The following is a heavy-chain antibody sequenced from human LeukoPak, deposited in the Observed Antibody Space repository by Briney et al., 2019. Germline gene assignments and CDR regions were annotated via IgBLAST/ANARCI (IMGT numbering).Heavy chain of an antibody. CDR1: GFTFSSYA. CDR2: ITSSGAAT. Sequence: PGGSLRLSCAASGFTFSSYAMSWVRQAPGKGLEWVSSITSSGAATYYADSVKGRFTISRDNSDNTLYLQMNSLRAEDTAVHYCAKDRPNYYGSNGHYYKLNGDCWGQGTLVTVSS. CDR3: AKDRPNYYGSNGHYYKLNGDC. V-gene: IGHV3-23*01. D-gene: IGHD3-22*01. J-gene: IGHJ4*02.